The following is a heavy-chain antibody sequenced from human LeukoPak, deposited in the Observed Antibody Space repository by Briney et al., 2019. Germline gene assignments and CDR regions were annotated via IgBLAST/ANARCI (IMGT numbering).Heavy chain of an antibody. CDR1: GYTFTSHS. J-gene: IGHJ6*02. CDR3: TRADFGGNSDYYYYGMDV. V-gene: IGHV1-46*01. CDR2: INPSGGST. Sequence: ASVKVSCKASGYTFTSHSMYWVRQAPGQGLEWMGVINPSGGSTTYAQKFQGRVTMTSDTSTSTVYMELSSLRSEDTAVYYCTRADFGGNSDYYYYGMDVWGQGTTVTVSS. D-gene: IGHD4-23*01.